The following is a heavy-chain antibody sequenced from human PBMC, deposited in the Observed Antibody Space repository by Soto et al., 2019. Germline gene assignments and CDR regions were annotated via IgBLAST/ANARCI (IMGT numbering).Heavy chain of an antibody. J-gene: IGHJ6*02. V-gene: IGHV1-3*01. CDR3: ARGTMVRGEDYYYGMDG. D-gene: IGHD3-10*01. CDR2: INAGNGNT. Sequence: ASVKVSCKASGYTFTSYAMHWVRQAPGQRFEWMGWINAGNGNTKYSQKFQGRVTITRDTSASTAYMELSSLRSEDTAVYYCARGTMVRGEDYYYGMDGWGQGTTVTVSS. CDR1: GYTFTSYA.